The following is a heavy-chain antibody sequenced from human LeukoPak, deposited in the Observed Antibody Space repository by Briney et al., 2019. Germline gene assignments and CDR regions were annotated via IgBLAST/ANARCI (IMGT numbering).Heavy chain of an antibody. CDR3: AHLVWEYVGGLDV. CDR2: IYTNGRT. CDR1: GFIFKSYG. D-gene: IGHD3/OR15-3a*01. Sequence: GGSLRLSCVASGFIFKSYGMNWVRQAPGKGLEWVSGIYTNGRTRYADSVNGRFTISRDNSKNTRFLQMHSLRGEDTAVYYCAHLVWEYVGGLDVWGQGTTVTVSS. V-gene: IGHV3-23*05. J-gene: IGHJ6*02.